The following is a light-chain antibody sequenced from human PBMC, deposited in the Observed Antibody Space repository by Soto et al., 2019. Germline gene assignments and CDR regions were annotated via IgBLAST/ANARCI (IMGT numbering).Light chain of an antibody. Sequence: EIVLPQSPGTRSLSPGARATLSCRASQSVSSSYLAWYQQKPGQAPWLLIDGASSRATGIPDRFSGRWSGTDFTLTISRLEPEDFAVYYCQQYGSSPRFGGGTKVDIK. CDR1: QSVSSSY. J-gene: IGKJ4*01. CDR2: GAS. V-gene: IGKV3-20*01. CDR3: QQYGSSPR.